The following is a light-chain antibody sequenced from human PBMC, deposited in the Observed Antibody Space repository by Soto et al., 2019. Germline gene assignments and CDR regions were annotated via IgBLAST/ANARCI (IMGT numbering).Light chain of an antibody. CDR3: QQYGSSPYT. CDR2: DTS. J-gene: IGKJ2*01. V-gene: IGKV3-20*01. CDR1: QSISSSY. Sequence: EIVLTQSPGTLSLSPGERATLSCRARQSISSSYLAWFQQKLGQAPRLLIYDTSSRATGIPDRFSGSGSETDFTLTISRLEPEDFAVYYCQQYGSSPYTFGQGTKLEI.